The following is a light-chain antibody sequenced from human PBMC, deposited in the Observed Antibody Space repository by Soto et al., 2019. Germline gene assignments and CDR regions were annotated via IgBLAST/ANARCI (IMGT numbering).Light chain of an antibody. CDR2: KAS. CDR1: QTISSW. CDR3: QQYDSYWT. V-gene: IGKV1-5*03. Sequence: DIQMTQSPSTLSGSVGDRVTITCRASQTISSWLAWYQQKPGKAPKLLIYKASSLKSGVPSRLSGSGSGTEFTLTISSLQPDDFATYYCQQYDSYWTFGQGTKWIS. J-gene: IGKJ1*01.